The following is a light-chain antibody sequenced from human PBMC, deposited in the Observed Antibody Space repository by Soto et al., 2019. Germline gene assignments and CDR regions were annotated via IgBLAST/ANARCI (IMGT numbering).Light chain of an antibody. CDR1: QSVSSY. Sequence: EIVLTQSPATLSLSPGERATLSCRASQSVSSYLAWYQHKPGQAPRLLIYDASNRATGIPARFSGSGSGTDFTLTISSLEPEDFASYYCEQRSNWPKTFGQGTKLEIK. J-gene: IGKJ2*01. V-gene: IGKV3-11*01. CDR3: EQRSNWPKT. CDR2: DAS.